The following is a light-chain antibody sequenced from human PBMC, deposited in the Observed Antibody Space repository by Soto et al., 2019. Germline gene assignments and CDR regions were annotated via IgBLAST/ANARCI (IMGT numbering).Light chain of an antibody. CDR2: AST. Sequence: EIVFAQSPSTVSLSPLERSTLSCRASQSISNHLAWYQQKPGQAPRLLIFASTGRPTVIPDRFTGSGSGTDFTLTISRLEPEDFAMYYCQQYGSSPYTFGQGTKV. J-gene: IGKJ2*01. CDR3: QQYGSSPYT. CDR1: QSISNH. V-gene: IGKV3-20*01.